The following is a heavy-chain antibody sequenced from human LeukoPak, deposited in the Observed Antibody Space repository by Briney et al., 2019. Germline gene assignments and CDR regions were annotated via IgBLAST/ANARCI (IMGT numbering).Heavy chain of an antibody. CDR3: ANRRDGYNFALYY. V-gene: IGHV1-18*01. CDR1: GYTFTSYG. D-gene: IGHD5-24*01. CDR2: ISAYNGNT. J-gene: IGHJ4*02. Sequence: ASVKVSCKASGYTFTSYGISWVRQAPGQGLEWMGWISAYNGNTNYAQKLQGRVTLTTDTSTSTAYMELRSLRSGDTALYYCANRRDGYNFALYYWGQGTLVTVSS.